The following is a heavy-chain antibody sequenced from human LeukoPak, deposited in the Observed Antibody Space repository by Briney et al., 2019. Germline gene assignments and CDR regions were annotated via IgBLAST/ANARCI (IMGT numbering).Heavy chain of an antibody. Sequence: GGSLRLSCAASGFTFSSYGMSWVRQAPGKGLEWVSAINGSGGSTYYADSVKGRFTISRDNSKNTLYLQMNSLRSDDTAVYYCARSSHRDGDTFDYWGQGTLVTVSS. D-gene: IGHD3-10*01. CDR1: GFTFSSYG. J-gene: IGHJ4*02. CDR2: INGSGGST. V-gene: IGHV3-23*01. CDR3: ARSSHRDGDTFDY.